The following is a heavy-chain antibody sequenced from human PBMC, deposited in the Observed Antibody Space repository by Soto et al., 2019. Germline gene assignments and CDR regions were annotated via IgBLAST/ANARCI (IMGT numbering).Heavy chain of an antibody. CDR2: INAGNGNT. D-gene: IGHD6-25*01. CDR3: ARGERISGHGYFQH. V-gene: IGHV1-3*01. CDR1: GYTFTSYA. Sequence: QVQLVQSGAEVKKPGASVKVSCKAPGYTFTSYAMHWVRQAPGQRLEWMGWINAGNGNTKYSQKFQGRVTITRDTSASTAYMELSSLRSEDTAVYYCARGERISGHGYFQHWGQGTLVTVSS. J-gene: IGHJ1*01.